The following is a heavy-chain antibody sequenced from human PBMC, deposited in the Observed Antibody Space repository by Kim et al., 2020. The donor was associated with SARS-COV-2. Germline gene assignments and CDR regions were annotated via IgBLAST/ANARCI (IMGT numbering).Heavy chain of an antibody. V-gene: IGHV4-59*13. CDR2: IYYSGST. CDR1: GGSISSYY. CDR3: ARDSRSTAREDWYFDL. D-gene: IGHD5-18*01. Sequence: SETLSLTCTVSGGSISSYYWSWIRQPPGKGLEWIGYIYYSGSTNYNPSLKSRVTISVDTSKNQFSLKLSSVTAADTAVYYCARDSRSTAREDWYFDLWGRVTLVTVSS. J-gene: IGHJ2*01.